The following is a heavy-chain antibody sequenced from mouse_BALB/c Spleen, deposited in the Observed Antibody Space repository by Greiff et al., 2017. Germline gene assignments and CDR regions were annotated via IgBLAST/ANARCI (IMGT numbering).Heavy chain of an antibody. V-gene: IGHV5-6-5*01. D-gene: IGHD2-1*01. CDR2: ISSGGST. Sequence: EVHLVESGGGLVKPGGSLKLSCAASGFTFSSYAMSWVRQTPEKRLEWVASISSGGSTYYPDSVKGRFTISRDNARNILYLQMSSLRSEDTAMYYCARGGIYYGNSYWYFDVWGAGTTVTVSS. CDR1: GFTFSSYA. J-gene: IGHJ1*01. CDR3: ARGGIYYGNSYWYFDV.